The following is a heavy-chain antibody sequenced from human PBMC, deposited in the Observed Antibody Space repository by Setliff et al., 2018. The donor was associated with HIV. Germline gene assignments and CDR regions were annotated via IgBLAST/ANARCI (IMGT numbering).Heavy chain of an antibody. CDR2: VYFTGST. V-gene: IGHV4-39*01. D-gene: IGHD3-3*01. J-gene: IGHJ6*02. CDR1: GGSISSGGDY. Sequence: SETLSLTCTVSGGSISSGGDYWGWICQPPGKGLEWIGSVYFTGSTYYNPSLKSRVTISVDTSKNQFSLKLSSVTASDTAVYYCARHVDGGLWNAYYYYGLDVWGQGTAVTVSS. CDR3: ARHVDGGLWNAYYYYGLDV.